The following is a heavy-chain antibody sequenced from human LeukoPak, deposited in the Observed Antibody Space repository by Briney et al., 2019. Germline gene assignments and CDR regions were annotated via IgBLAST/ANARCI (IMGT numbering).Heavy chain of an antibody. J-gene: IGHJ4*02. Sequence: SETLSLTCAVYGGSFSGYYWSWIRQPPGKGLEWIGEINHSGSTNYNPSLKSRVTISVDTSKNQFSLKLSSVTAADTAVYYCARKGGSNFDYWGQGTLVTVSS. CDR3: ARKGGSNFDY. CDR2: INHSGST. V-gene: IGHV4-34*01. D-gene: IGHD5-12*01. CDR1: GGSFSGYY.